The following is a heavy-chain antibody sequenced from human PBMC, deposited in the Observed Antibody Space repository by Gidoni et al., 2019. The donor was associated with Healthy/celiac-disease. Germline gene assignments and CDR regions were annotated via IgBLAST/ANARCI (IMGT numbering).Heavy chain of an antibody. CDR3: ARGSPRYCSSTSCSSLYGMDV. J-gene: IGHJ6*02. D-gene: IGHD2-2*01. CDR1: GGSFLCYY. V-gene: IGHV4-34*01. CDR2: INHSGST. Sequence: QVQLQQWCSGLLKPSETLSLPCVVYGGSFLCYYWRWIRQPPGKGLEWIGEINHSGSTNYNPSLKSRVTISVDTSKNQCSLKLSSVTAADTAVYYCARGSPRYCSSTSCSSLYGMDVWGQGTTVTVSS.